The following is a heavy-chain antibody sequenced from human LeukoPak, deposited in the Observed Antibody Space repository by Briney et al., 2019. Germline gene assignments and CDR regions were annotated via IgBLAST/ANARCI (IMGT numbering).Heavy chain of an antibody. CDR1: GGTFSSYA. Sequence: ASVKVSCKASGGTFSSYAISWVRQAPGQGLEWMGWINPNSGGTNYAQKFQGRVTMTRDTSISTAYMELSRLRSDDTAVYYCATIPSIAAAGNNWFDPWGQGTLVTVSS. CDR2: INPNSGGT. J-gene: IGHJ5*02. V-gene: IGHV1-2*02. CDR3: ATIPSIAAAGNNWFDP. D-gene: IGHD6-13*01.